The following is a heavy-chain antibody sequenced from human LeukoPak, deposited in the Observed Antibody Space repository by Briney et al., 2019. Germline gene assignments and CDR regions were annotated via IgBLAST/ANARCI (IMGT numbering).Heavy chain of an antibody. D-gene: IGHD3-22*01. J-gene: IGHJ3*02. CDR3: ARLLDNDSSGYPDTFDM. CDR1: GGSISSHY. CDR2: IYYSGKT. Sequence: SETLSLTCSVSGGSISSHYWSWIRQPPGKGLEWIGYIYYSGKTYYNPSLQSRVTISVDTSKNHFSLKLTSVTAADTAVYSCARLLDNDSSGYPDTFDMWGQGTMVTVSS. V-gene: IGHV4-59*11.